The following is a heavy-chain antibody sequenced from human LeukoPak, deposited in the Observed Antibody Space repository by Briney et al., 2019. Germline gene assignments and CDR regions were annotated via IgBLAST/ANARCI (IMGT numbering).Heavy chain of an antibody. Sequence: SETLSLTCTVSDGSIRDYFWSWIRQPAGKGLEWIGRIYVSGITNSNPYLKSRVTMSLDTSKNQFSLRLTSVTAADTAVYYCARDVYNSRFYGFDYWGQGTLVTVPS. CDR3: ARDVYNSRFYGFDY. CDR2: IYVSGIT. D-gene: IGHD6-13*01. V-gene: IGHV4-4*07. CDR1: DGSIRDYF. J-gene: IGHJ4*02.